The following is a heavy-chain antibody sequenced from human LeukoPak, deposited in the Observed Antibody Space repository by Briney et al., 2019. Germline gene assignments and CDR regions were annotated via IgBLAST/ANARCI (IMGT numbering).Heavy chain of an antibody. Sequence: GGSLRLSCAASGFTFSSYEMNWVRQAPGKGLEWVSYISSGGYTIYYADSVKGRFTISRDNAKNSLYLQMNSLRAEDTAVYYWARGVFYSEGPFNYWAKGPWVTVPS. CDR2: ISSGGYTI. J-gene: IGHJ4*03. V-gene: IGHV3-48*03. CDR1: GFTFSSYE. D-gene: IGHD2-8*01. CDR3: ARGVFYSEGPFNY.